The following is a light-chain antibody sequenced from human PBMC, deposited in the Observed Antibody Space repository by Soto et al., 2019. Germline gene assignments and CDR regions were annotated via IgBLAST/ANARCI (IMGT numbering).Light chain of an antibody. CDR3: SSDTSTSSLV. J-gene: IGLJ2*01. CDR2: EVS. V-gene: IGLV2-18*02. Sequence: QSALTQPASVSGSPGQSITISCTGTSNDVGSYNRVSWYQQPPGTAPKLLIYEVSNRPSGVPDRFSGSKSGNTASLTISGLQAEDEANYYCSSDTSTSSLVFGGGTKLTVL. CDR1: SNDVGSYNR.